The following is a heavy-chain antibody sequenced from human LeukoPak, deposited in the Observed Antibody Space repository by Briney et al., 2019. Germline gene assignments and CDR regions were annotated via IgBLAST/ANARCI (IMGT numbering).Heavy chain of an antibody. CDR2: INAGNGNT. CDR1: GYTFTSYA. V-gene: IGHV1-3*01. Sequence: GASVKVSCKASGYTFTSYAMHWVRQAPGQRLEWMGWINAGNGNTKYSQKFQGRVTITRDTSASTAYMELSSLRSEDTAVYYCARDSRYFDWLPLDYWGQGTLVTVSS. D-gene: IGHD3-9*01. CDR3: ARDSRYFDWLPLDY. J-gene: IGHJ4*02.